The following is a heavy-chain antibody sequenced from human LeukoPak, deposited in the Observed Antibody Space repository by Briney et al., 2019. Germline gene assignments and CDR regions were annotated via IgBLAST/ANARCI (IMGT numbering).Heavy chain of an antibody. CDR2: INHSGGST. CDR1: GHTFTSYY. CDR3: ARAGTMAGISVDY. Sequence: ASVKVSCKASGHTFTSYYMHWVRQAPGQGLEWMGIINHSGGSTSYAQKFQGRVTMTRDTSTSTVYMELSSLRSEDTAVYYCARAGTMAGISVDYWGQGTLVTVSS. D-gene: IGHD4/OR15-4a*01. J-gene: IGHJ4*02. V-gene: IGHV1-46*01.